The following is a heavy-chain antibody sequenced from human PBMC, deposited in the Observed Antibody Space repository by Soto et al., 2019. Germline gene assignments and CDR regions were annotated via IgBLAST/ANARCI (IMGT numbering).Heavy chain of an antibody. Sequence: SETLSLTCAVYGGSFSGYYWSWIRQPPGKGLEWIGEINHSGSTNYNPSLKSRVTISVDTSKIQFPLKLSSVTAADTAVYYCARTQRIAYYYDSSGYYWDYWGQGTLVTVSS. D-gene: IGHD3-22*01. CDR2: INHSGST. J-gene: IGHJ4*02. CDR3: ARTQRIAYYYDSSGYYWDY. V-gene: IGHV4-34*01. CDR1: GGSFSGYY.